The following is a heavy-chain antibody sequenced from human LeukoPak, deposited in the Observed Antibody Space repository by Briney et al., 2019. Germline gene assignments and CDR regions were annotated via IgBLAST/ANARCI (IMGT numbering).Heavy chain of an antibody. CDR3: AKRGSKSGSLQGGFDY. CDR1: GFTFSTYP. J-gene: IGHJ4*02. V-gene: IGHV3-23*01. Sequence: GGSLRLSCAASGFTFSTYPMSWVRQVPGKGLEWVSAIGAGGTTYYADSVKGRFTISRDNSKNTPYMQMTSLRAEDTAVYYCAKRGSKSGSLQGGFDYWGQGTLVTVSS. CDR2: IGAGGTT. D-gene: IGHD3-3*01.